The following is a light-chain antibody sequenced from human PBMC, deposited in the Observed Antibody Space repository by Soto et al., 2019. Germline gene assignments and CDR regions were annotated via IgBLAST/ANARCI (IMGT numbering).Light chain of an antibody. CDR3: HQYNTWPLT. J-gene: IGKJ4*01. V-gene: IGKV3-20*01. CDR2: DAS. CDR1: QSVSSSY. Sequence: EIGLTQSPGTLSLSPGERATLSSRASQSVSSSYLAWYQQKPGQAPRLLIYDASNRATGIPARFSGSGSGTDFTLTISSLEPEDFAVYYCHQYNTWPLTFGGGTKVDIK.